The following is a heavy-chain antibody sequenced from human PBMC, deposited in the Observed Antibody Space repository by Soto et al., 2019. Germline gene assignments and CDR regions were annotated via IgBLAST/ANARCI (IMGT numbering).Heavy chain of an antibody. CDR2: INPNSGGT. J-gene: IGHJ6*02. Sequence: SEKVSCKASGYTFTGYYMHWVRQAPGQGLEWMGWINPNSGGTNYAQKFQGRVTMTRDTSISTAYMELSRLRSDDTAVYYCAREDSSGSYYYYYGMDVWGQGTTVTVSS. D-gene: IGHD6-19*01. CDR3: AREDSSGSYYYYYGMDV. V-gene: IGHV1-2*02. CDR1: GYTFTGYY.